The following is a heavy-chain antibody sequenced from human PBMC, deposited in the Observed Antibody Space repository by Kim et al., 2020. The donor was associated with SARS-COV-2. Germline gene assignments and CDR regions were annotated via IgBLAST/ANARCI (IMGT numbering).Heavy chain of an antibody. CDR1: GFTFDDYA. D-gene: IGHD3-10*01. CDR2: ISWNSGSI. Sequence: GGSLRLSCAASGFTFDDYAMHWVRQAPGKGLEWVSGISWNSGSIGYADSVKGRFTISRDNAKNSLYLQMNSLRAEDTALYYCAKDRSSGSYVYYGMDVWGQGTTVTVSS. CDR3: AKDRSSGSYVYYGMDV. V-gene: IGHV3-9*01. J-gene: IGHJ6*02.